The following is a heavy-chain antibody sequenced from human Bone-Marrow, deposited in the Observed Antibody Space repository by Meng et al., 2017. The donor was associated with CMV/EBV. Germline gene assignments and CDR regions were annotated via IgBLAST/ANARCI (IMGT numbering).Heavy chain of an antibody. D-gene: IGHD3-3*01. J-gene: IGHJ4*02. CDR1: GFTFSSYA. CDR2: ISGSGGST. CDR3: AKVLHYDFWSGYKW. Sequence: GESLKISCAASGFTFSSYAMSWVRQAPGKGLEWVSAISGSGGSTYYADSVKGRFTISRVNSKNTLYLQMNSLRAEDTAVYYCAKVLHYDFWSGYKWWGQGTLVTVSS. V-gene: IGHV3-23*01.